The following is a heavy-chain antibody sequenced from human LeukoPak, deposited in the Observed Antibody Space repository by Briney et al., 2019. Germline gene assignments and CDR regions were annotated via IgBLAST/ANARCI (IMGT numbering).Heavy chain of an antibody. CDR3: ARAALYYDYVWGSYRHHFFDY. CDR2: INHSGST. J-gene: IGHJ4*02. CDR1: GGSFSGYY. D-gene: IGHD3-16*02. V-gene: IGHV4-34*01. Sequence: SETLSLTCAVYGGSFSGYYWSWIRQPPGKGLEWIGEINHSGSTNYNPSLKSRVTISVDTSKNQFSLKLSSVTAADTAAYYCARAALYYDYVWGSYRHHFFDYWGQGTLVTVSS.